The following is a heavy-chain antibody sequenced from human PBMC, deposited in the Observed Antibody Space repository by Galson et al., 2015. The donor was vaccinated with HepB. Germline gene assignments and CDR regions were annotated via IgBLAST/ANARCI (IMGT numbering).Heavy chain of an antibody. V-gene: IGHV3-66*01. Sequence: SLRLSCAASGFTVSSNYMSWVRQAPGKGLEWVSVIYSGGSTYYADSVKGRFTISRDNSKNTLYLQMNSLRAEDTAVYYCARESATITPQGQYYYYYMDVWGKGTTVTVSS. CDR2: IYSGGST. J-gene: IGHJ6*03. D-gene: IGHD1-20*01. CDR1: GFTVSSNY. CDR3: ARESATITPQGQYYYYYMDV.